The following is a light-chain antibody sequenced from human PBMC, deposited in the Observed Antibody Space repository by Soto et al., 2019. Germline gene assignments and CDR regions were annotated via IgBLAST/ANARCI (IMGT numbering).Light chain of an antibody. Sequence: DIQMTQSPSSLSASVGDRVTITCRASQSISNHLNWYQQKPGKAPRLLIYAASSLQGGVPSRFRGSGSVTEFTLTISSLQSEDFAVYYCQQYYNWPPYTFGQGTKVDIK. CDR1: QSISNH. CDR3: QQYYNWPPYT. V-gene: IGKV1-39*01. CDR2: AAS. J-gene: IGKJ2*01.